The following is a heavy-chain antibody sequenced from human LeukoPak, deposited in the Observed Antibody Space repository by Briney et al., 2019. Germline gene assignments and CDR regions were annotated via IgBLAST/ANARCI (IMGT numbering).Heavy chain of an antibody. J-gene: IGHJ6*02. CDR3: ARGPERTGVGTRYYYDMDV. CDR2: IPYDGSNK. V-gene: IGHV3-30-3*01. Sequence: GGSLRLSCAASGFTFSSYAMHWVRQAPGKGLEWVAVIPYDGSNKYYADSVKGRFTISRDNSKNTLYLQMNSLRAEDTAVYYCARGPERTGVGTRYYYDMDVWGQGTTVTVSS. D-gene: IGHD2-8*01. CDR1: GFTFSSYA.